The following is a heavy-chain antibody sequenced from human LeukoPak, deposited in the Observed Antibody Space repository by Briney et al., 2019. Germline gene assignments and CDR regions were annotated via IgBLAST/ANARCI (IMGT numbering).Heavy chain of an antibody. V-gene: IGHV4-38-2*02. Sequence: SETLSLTCAVSGYSISSGYYWGWIRQPPGKGLEWIGTIYRTGSTFYNPSLKSRVTMSVDTSRNQFSLKLSSVTAADTAVYYCAREVDSTVTTQGANYYYYYYMDVWGKGTTVTVSS. CDR3: AREVDSTVTTQGANYYYYYYMDV. D-gene: IGHD4-17*01. CDR1: GYSISSGYY. CDR2: IYRTGST. J-gene: IGHJ6*03.